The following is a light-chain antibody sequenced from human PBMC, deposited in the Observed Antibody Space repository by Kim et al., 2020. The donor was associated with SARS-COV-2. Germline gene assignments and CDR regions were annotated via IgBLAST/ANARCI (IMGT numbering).Light chain of an antibody. Sequence: QRVTISCSGSTSNLGSNHVYWYQQLPGTAPKLLIYRNNQRPSGVPDRFSGSKSGTSASLAISGLRSEDEADYYCAAWDDSLSGLYVFGTGTKVTVL. J-gene: IGLJ1*01. CDR1: TSNLGSNH. V-gene: IGLV1-47*01. CDR2: RNN. CDR3: AAWDDSLSGLYV.